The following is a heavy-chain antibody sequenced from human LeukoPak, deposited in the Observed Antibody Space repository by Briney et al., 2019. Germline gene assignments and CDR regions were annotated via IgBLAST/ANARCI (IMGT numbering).Heavy chain of an antibody. J-gene: IGHJ4*02. CDR3: ARGRRSIAARPNGLDY. V-gene: IGHV1-8*03. CDR2: MNPNSGNT. Sequence: ASVKVSCKASGYTFTSYDINWVRQATGQGLEWMGWMNPNSGNTGYAQKFQGRVTITRNTSISTAYMELSSLRSEDTAVYYCARGRRSIAARPNGLDYWGQGTLVTVSS. CDR1: GYTFTSYD. D-gene: IGHD6-6*01.